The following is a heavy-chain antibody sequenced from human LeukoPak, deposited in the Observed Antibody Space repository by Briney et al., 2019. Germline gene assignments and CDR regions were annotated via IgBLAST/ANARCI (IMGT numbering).Heavy chain of an antibody. CDR1: GFTFSSYA. CDR2: ISYDGSNK. D-gene: IGHD3-22*01. J-gene: IGHJ4*02. V-gene: IGHV3-30*03. CDR3: LTYYYDSSGYWIFDY. Sequence: GGSLRLSCAASGFTFSSYAMSWVRQAPGKGLEWVAVISYDGSNKYYADSVKGRFTISRDNSKNTLYLQMNSLRAEDTAVYYCLTYYYDSSGYWIFDYWGQGTLVTVSS.